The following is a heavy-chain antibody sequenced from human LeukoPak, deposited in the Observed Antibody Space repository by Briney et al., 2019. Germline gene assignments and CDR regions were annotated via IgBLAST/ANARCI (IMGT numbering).Heavy chain of an antibody. CDR1: GDSVSSNSAA. V-gene: IGHV6-1*01. Sequence: SQTLSLTCAISGDSVSSNSAAWNWIRQSPSRGLEWLGRTYYRSKWYNDYAVSVRSRITINPDTSKNQFSLQLNSVTPEDTAVYYCARHVYYYVSGGCFSSFDYWGQGTLVTVSS. CDR3: ARHVYYYVSGGCFSSFDY. J-gene: IGHJ4*02. CDR2: TYYRSKWYN. D-gene: IGHD3-22*01.